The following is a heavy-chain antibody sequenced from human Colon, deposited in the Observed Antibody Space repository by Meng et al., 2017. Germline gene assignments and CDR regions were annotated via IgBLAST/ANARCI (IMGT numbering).Heavy chain of an antibody. J-gene: IGHJ4*02. CDR1: GGSVSSTY. V-gene: IGHV4-59*02. Sequence: QVQLQGAGPGLLRPSEPLSLICAVAGGSVSSTYRLRGRLPQAPGRGLEGIGYASIDYANTNSHPSLTSLVDVSLDTTKNQFSLNVTSVTAADTAVYYCARDYWGSFDFWGQGTLVTVSS. CDR3: ARDYWGSFDF. D-gene: IGHD3-16*01. CDR2: ASIDYANT.